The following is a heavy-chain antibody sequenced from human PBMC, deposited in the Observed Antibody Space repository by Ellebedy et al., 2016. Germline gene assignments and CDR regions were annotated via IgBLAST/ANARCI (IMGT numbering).Heavy chain of an antibody. D-gene: IGHD1-26*01. CDR3: ARGRHSGSYSDYYYAMDV. CDR2: ISSSGSRT. J-gene: IGHJ6*02. Sequence: GGSLRLSCAASGFSLSDYCMTWIRQAPGKGLEWVSYISSSGSRTYYADSVKGRFTISRDNAKNSVYLQMNSLRADDTAVYYCARGRHSGSYSDYYYAMDVWGQGTTVTVSS. CDR1: GFSLSDYC. V-gene: IGHV3-11*01.